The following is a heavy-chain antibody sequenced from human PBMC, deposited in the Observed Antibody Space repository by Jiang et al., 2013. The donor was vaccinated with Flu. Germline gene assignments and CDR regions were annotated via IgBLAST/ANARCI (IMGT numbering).Heavy chain of an antibody. V-gene: IGHV4-59*02. CDR1: GGSVSDSD. J-gene: IGHJ2*01. CDR3: ARLYSYRSGYF. CDR2: ADYSGTT. Sequence: LLKPSETLSLTCTVSGGSVSDSDWSWIRQSPGEGLEYIGHADYSGTTNYNPSLESRVTMSVDTSKNQFSLELSSVTAADSAVYYCARLYSYRSGYF. D-gene: IGHD3-16*02.